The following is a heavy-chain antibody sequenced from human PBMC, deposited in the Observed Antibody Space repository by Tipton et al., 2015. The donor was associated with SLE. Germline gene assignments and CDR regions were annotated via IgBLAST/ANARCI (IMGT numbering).Heavy chain of an antibody. V-gene: IGHV3-13*01. J-gene: IGHJ4*02. CDR3: ARDRGDSGSFDY. Sequence: GSLRLSCAASGFTFSSYDMHWVRQATGKGLEWVSAIGTAGDTYYPGSVKGRFTISRENAKNSLYLQMNSLRAGDTAVYYCARDRGDSGSFDYWGQGTLVTVSS. CDR1: GFTFSSYD. CDR2: IGTAGDT. D-gene: IGHD6-19*01.